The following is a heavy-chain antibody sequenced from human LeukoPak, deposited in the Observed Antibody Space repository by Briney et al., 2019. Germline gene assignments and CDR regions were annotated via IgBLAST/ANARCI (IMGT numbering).Heavy chain of an antibody. Sequence: PSETLSLTCAVYGGSFSGYYWSWIRQPPGKGLEWIGEISLSGTIKYNPSLKSRVTISVDTSKNQFSLKLSTVTAADTAVYYCALSTTTVTTRTLDYWGQGALVIVSS. CDR3: ALSTTTVTTRTLDY. V-gene: IGHV4-34*01. CDR1: GGSFSGYY. D-gene: IGHD4-17*01. J-gene: IGHJ4*02. CDR2: ISLSGTI.